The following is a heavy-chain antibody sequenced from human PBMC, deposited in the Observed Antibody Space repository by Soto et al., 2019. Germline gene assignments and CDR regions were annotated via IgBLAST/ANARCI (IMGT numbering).Heavy chain of an antibody. CDR3: ARVVHFASSGFGL. CDR1: GFTFRSYT. CDR2: ISSNSDYI. Sequence: PGGSLRLSCAASGFTFRSYTMNWVRQAPGKGLEWVSSISSNSDYIYYVDSVRGRFTISRDNVKNSLYLQMNSLRAEDTAVYYSARVVHFASSGFGLWGQGTMVTVSS. D-gene: IGHD3-22*01. V-gene: IGHV3-21*01. J-gene: IGHJ3*01.